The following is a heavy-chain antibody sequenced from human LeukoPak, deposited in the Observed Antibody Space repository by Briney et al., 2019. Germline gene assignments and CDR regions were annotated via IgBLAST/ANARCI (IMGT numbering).Heavy chain of an antibody. J-gene: IGHJ4*02. CDR2: IYYSGTT. CDR1: GGSISSSNYY. Sequence: SETPSLTCTVSGGSISSSNYYWGWVRQPPGKGLEWNGRIYYSGTTYYNPSLKSRATISIDTSKNQFSLKLSSVTAADTAVYYCARVRTYYDTSGYTYYFDYWGQGTLVSVSS. V-gene: IGHV4-39*01. CDR3: ARVRTYYDTSGYTYYFDY. D-gene: IGHD3-22*01.